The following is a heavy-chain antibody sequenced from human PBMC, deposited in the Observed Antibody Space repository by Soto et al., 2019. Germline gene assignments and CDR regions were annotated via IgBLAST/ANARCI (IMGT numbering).Heavy chain of an antibody. V-gene: IGHV4-59*01. CDR3: ARDGRYYDERGYPHNENWFDP. Sequence: SVTLSLTCPVCGCSMPSYYWRWIRQTPAKGLEWIGYIYSGGASQSNPSFKSRVTMSIDPSKNEFSLKLKSVTAADTGIYFCARDGRYYDERGYPHNENWFDPWGQGTRVTVS. CDR1: GCSMPSYY. D-gene: IGHD3-10*01. CDR2: IYSGGAS. J-gene: IGHJ5*02.